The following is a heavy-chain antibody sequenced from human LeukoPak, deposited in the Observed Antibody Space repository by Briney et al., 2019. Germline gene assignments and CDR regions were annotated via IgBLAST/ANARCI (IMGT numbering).Heavy chain of an antibody. Sequence: GGSLRLSCAASGFTFSSYSMNWVRQAPGKGLEWVSSISSSSSYIYYADSVKGRFTISRDNAKNSLYLQMNSLRAEDTAVYYCARDSHPYYYDPFDFQHWGQGTLVTVSS. CDR3: ARDSHPYYYDPFDFQH. J-gene: IGHJ1*01. D-gene: IGHD3-22*01. CDR1: GFTFSSYS. V-gene: IGHV3-21*04. CDR2: ISSSSSYI.